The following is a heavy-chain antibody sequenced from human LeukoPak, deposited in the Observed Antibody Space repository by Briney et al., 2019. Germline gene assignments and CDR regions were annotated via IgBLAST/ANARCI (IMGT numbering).Heavy chain of an antibody. CDR1: VYTLPELS. CDR3: ATMGGIVVVHAFDI. CDR2: FDSEDGET. V-gene: IGHV1-24*01. Sequence: ASENVSRKVSVYTLPELSMHGVRQARGRGREWVGGFDSEDGETIYAQEFRGRVTKPEDTPTHTAPMARSRVRSEDTAVYYCATMGGIVVVHAFDIWGQGTIVTVS. D-gene: IGHD2-2*01. J-gene: IGHJ3*02.